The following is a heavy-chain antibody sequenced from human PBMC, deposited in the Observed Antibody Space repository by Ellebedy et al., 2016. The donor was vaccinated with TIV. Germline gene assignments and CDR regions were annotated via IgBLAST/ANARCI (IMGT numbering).Heavy chain of an antibody. J-gene: IGHJ6*04. V-gene: IGHV5-51*01. CDR2: IYPRDSDT. CDR3: ATYGGLDV. D-gene: IGHD2-21*01. CDR1: GYSFSNYW. Sequence: KVSCXASGYSFSNYWIGWVRQMPGKGLEWMGVIYPRDSDTRYSQSLKGHITISADTSSSTAYLQWTSLKASDSAVYYCATYGGLDVWGKGTTVTVSS.